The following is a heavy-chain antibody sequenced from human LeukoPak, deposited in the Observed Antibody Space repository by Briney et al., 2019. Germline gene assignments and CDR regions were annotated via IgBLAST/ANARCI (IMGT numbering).Heavy chain of an antibody. Sequence: ASVKVSCKASGGTFSSYAISWGRQAPGQGLEWMGKIIPIFGIANYAQKFQGRVTITADKSTSTAYMELSSLRSEDTAVYYCARRDYDSSGYHYYYGMDVWGQGTTVTVSS. CDR1: GGTFSSYA. CDR2: IIPIFGIA. V-gene: IGHV1-69*04. CDR3: ARRDYDSSGYHYYYGMDV. D-gene: IGHD3-22*01. J-gene: IGHJ6*02.